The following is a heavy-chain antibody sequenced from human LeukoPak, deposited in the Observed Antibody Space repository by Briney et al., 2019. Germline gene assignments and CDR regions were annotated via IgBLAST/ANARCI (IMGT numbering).Heavy chain of an antibody. CDR2: INPYTGAA. CDR1: GYTFTENY. V-gene: IGHV1-2*02. J-gene: IGHJ4*02. CDR3: ARGKSGYSP. Sequence: VASVKVSCKASGYTFTENYIHWVRQAPGQGLEWMGLINPYTGAANYTQNFQGRVTMTRDTSVSTAYMHLSGLRSDDTAVYYCARGKSGYSPWGQGTPVTVSS. D-gene: IGHD3-22*01.